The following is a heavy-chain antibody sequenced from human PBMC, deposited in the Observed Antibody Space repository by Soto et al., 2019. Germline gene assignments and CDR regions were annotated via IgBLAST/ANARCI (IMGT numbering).Heavy chain of an antibody. D-gene: IGHD2-2*02. CDR2: IYYSGST. J-gene: IGHJ6*02. V-gene: IGHV4-61*01. CDR3: ERALGVPAAIGSYYYYGMDV. Sequence: PSETLSLTFTVSGGSVSSGSYYWSWIRQPPGKGLEWIGYIYYSGSTNYNPSLKSRATISVDTSKNQFSLKLSSVTAADTVVYYCERALGVPAAIGSYYYYGMDVWGQGTTVTVSS. CDR1: GGSVSSGSYY.